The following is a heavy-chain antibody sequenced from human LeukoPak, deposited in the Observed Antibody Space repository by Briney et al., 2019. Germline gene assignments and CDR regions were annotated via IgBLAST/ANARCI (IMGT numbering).Heavy chain of an antibody. CDR2: INPNSGGT. D-gene: IGHD2-21*01. CDR1: GYTFTGYD. J-gene: IGHJ4*02. CDR3: ARAGSVFRRPFDY. V-gene: IGHV1-2*02. Sequence: ASVKVSCKASGYTFTGYDMHWVRQAPGQGLEWMGWINPNSGGTNYAQKFQGRVTMTRDTSISTAYMELSRLRSDDTAVYYCARAGSVFRRPFDYWGQGTLVTVSS.